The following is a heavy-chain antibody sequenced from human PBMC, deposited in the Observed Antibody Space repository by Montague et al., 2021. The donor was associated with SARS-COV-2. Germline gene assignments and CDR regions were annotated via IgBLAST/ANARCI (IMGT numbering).Heavy chain of an antibody. D-gene: IGHD3-10*01. Sequence: PALVKPTQTLTLTCTFSGFSITTGTMGVGWIRQPPGKALEWLALIYWGDEKRFSPSLKSRPTITKDTFKDQVVLRMTNMDPVDTATYYCVHYASGSYYFHYWGQGTLVTVSS. CDR3: VHYASGSYYFHY. CDR1: GFSITTGTMG. J-gene: IGHJ4*02. V-gene: IGHV2-5*02. CDR2: IYWGDEK.